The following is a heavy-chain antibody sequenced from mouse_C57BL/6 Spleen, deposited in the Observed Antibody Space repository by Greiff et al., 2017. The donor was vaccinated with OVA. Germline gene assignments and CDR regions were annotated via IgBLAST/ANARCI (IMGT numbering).Heavy chain of an antibody. D-gene: IGHD1-1*01. CDR2: ISDGGSYT. J-gene: IGHJ1*03. CDR1: GFTFSSYA. Sequence: EVMLVESGGGLVKPGGSLKLSCAASGFTFSSYAMSWVRQTPEKRLEWVATISDGGSYTYYPDNVKGRFTISRDNAKNNLYLQMSHLKSEDTAMYYCARAGGVVAHWYFDVWGTGTTVTVSS. CDR3: ARAGGVVAHWYFDV. V-gene: IGHV5-4*03.